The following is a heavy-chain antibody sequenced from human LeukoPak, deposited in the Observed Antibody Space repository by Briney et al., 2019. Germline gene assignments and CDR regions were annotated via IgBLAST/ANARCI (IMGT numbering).Heavy chain of an antibody. Sequence: VASVKVSCKTSGYTFTSSGVSWVRQAPGQGLEWMGWISAYHGNANYAQKSTGRVTMTTDTSTSTAYMELTSLRSDDTAVYYCARDQDYCHSARCYQFDYWGQGTLVTVSS. CDR1: GYTFTSSG. CDR3: ARDQDYCHSARCYQFDY. D-gene: IGHD2-2*01. V-gene: IGHV1-18*01. CDR2: ISAYHGNA. J-gene: IGHJ4*02.